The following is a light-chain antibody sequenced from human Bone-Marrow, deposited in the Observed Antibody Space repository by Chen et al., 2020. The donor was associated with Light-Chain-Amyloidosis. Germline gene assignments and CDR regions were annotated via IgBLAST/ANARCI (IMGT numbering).Light chain of an antibody. CDR1: DLPTKY. Sequence: SYELTQPPSVSVSPGQTARITCSGDDLPTKYAYWYQQKPGQAPVPVIHRDTERPSGFSERFSGSSSGTTATLTISGVQAEDEADYHCQSADSSGTYEVIFGGGTKLTVL. CDR3: QSADSSGTYEVI. CDR2: RDT. V-gene: IGLV3-25*03. J-gene: IGLJ2*01.